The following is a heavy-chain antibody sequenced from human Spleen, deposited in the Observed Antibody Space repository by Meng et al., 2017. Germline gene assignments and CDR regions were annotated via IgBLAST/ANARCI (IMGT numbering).Heavy chain of an antibody. CDR2: IYHNGDT. J-gene: IGHJ3*02. V-gene: IGHV4-59*12. CDR1: DDSISSYY. D-gene: IGHD3-10*01. CDR3: ARDQPIQGVTDDAFDI. Sequence: GSLRLSCTVSDDSISSYYWNWIRQPPGKGLEWIGFIYHNGDTNYNPSLKSRVTISVDTSKNQFSLKLSSVTAADTAVYYCARDQPIQGVTDDAFDIWGQGTMVTVSS.